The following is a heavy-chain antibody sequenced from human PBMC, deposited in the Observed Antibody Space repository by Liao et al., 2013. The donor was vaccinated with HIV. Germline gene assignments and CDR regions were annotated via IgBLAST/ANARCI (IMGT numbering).Heavy chain of an antibody. D-gene: IGHD6-6*01. CDR1: GGSISSSSYY. CDR2: IYYSGST. CDR3: ARAREYGAARQYYFDY. J-gene: IGHJ4*02. V-gene: IGHV4-61*05. Sequence: QLQLQESGPGLVKPSETLSLTCTVSGGSISSSSYYWGWIRQPPGKGLEWIGYIYYSGSTNYNPSLKSRVTISVDTSKNQFSLKLSSVTAADTAVYYCARAREYGAARQYYFDYWGQGTLVTVSS.